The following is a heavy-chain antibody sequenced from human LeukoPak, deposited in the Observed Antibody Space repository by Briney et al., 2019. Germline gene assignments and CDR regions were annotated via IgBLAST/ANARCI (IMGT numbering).Heavy chain of an antibody. CDR3: ARIPTVTFFDY. J-gene: IGHJ4*02. Sequence: SETLSLACTVSGGSMSSSSYYWGWIRQPPGKGLEWIGSIYYSESTYQNPSLKSRVTISVDTSKNQFSLKLSSVTAADTAVYYCARIPTVTFFDYWGQGTLVTVSS. CDR1: GGSMSSSSYY. D-gene: IGHD4-17*01. V-gene: IGHV4-39*07. CDR2: IYYSEST.